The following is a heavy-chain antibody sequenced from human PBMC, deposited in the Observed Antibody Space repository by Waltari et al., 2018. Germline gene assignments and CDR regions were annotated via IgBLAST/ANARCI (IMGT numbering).Heavy chain of an antibody. CDR1: GFSFKYYW. CDR2: RKQDGRER. CDR3: ARSGFCTGDSCCSAFYYFDY. J-gene: IGHJ4*02. Sequence: EVRLVESGGGLVQPGGSLRLSCVASGFSFKYYWMTWVRQAPGKGREWVANRKQDGRERDSVDSVKGRFTISRDNTNSSLYLQMNSLRAEDTALYYCARSGFCTGDSCCSAFYYFDYWGPGILVTVSS. V-gene: IGHV3-7*01. D-gene: IGHD2-15*01.